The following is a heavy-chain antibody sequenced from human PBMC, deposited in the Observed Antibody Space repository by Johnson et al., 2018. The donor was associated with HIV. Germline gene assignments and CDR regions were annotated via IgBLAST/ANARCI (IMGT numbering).Heavy chain of an antibody. D-gene: IGHD6-6*01. V-gene: IGHV3-30*03. CDR1: GFTVSSNY. CDR2: ISYDGSNK. Sequence: QVQLVETGGGFIQPGGSLRLSCAASGFTVSSNYMSWVRQAPGKGLEWVAVISYDGSNKYYADSVKGRFTISRDNSKNTLYLQMNSLRAEDTAVYYCARCDSSSPLRAFDIWGQGTMVTVSS. J-gene: IGHJ3*02. CDR3: ARCDSSSPLRAFDI.